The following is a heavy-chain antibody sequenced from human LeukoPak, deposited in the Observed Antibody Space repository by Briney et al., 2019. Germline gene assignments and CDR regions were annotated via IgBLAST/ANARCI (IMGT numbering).Heavy chain of an antibody. J-gene: IGHJ4*02. V-gene: IGHV4-30-2*01. CDR2: IYHSGST. CDR1: GGSISSGGYS. Sequence: SETLSLTCAVSGGSISSGGYSWSWIRQPPGKGLEWIGYIYHSGSTYYNPSLKGRVTISEDRSKNQFSLKLSSVTAADTAVYYCARDGSGYDDGGFDYWGQGTLVTVSS. CDR3: ARDGSGYDDGGFDY. D-gene: IGHD5-12*01.